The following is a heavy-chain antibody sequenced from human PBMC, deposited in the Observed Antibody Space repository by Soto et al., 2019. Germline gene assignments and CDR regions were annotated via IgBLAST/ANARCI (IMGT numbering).Heavy chain of an antibody. D-gene: IGHD3-16*01. CDR2: IRSNIDGATT. CDR3: TTDWGSGTHYARAFDV. V-gene: IGHV3-15*01. Sequence: GGSLRLSCAASGFTFSSYSMNWVRQAPGKGREWVGHIRSNIDGATTAYAAPVKGRFTISRDESKNTVDLQMNSLITEDTAVYYCTTDWGSGTHYARAFDVWGQGTMVTVS. J-gene: IGHJ3*01. CDR1: GFTFSSYS.